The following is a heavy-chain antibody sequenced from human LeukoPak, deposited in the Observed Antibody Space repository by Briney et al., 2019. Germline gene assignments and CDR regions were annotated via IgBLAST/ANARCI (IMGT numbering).Heavy chain of an antibody. CDR3: TKDIRGSRGDLAN. D-gene: IGHD3-10*01. V-gene: IGHV3-30*02. J-gene: IGHJ4*02. CDR1: GFSFSTYG. CDR2: IRYGGSTE. Sequence: SGGSLRLSCAASGFSFSTYGIHWVRQAPGKGLEWVAYIRYGGSTEYYADSVKGRFTISRDDSKNTAYLQLTSLRAEDTALYYCTKDIRGSRGDLANWGLGTLVTVSS.